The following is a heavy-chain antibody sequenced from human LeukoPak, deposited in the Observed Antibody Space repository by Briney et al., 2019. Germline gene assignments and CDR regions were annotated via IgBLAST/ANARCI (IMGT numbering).Heavy chain of an antibody. CDR3: ARDLTAYFDY. CDR2: IYSGGST. Sequence: PGGSLRLSCAASGFTVSSNYMSWVRQALGKGLEWVSVIYSGGSTYYADSVKGRFTISRDNSKKTLYLQMNSLRAEDTAVYYCARDLTAYFDYWGQGTLVTVSS. J-gene: IGHJ4*02. CDR1: GFTVSSNY. D-gene: IGHD3-16*01. V-gene: IGHV3-66*01.